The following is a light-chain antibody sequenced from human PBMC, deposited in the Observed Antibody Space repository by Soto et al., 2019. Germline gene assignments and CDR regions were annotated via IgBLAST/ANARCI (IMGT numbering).Light chain of an antibody. V-gene: IGLV1-44*01. J-gene: IGLJ2*01. Sequence: QSVLTQPPSASGTPGQRVTISCSGSSSNIGSNTVNWYQQLPGMAPKLLMYSNNQRPSGVPDRFSGSNSGTSASLAISGLQSEDEADYFCAAWDESLNGPVFGGGTKLTVL. CDR1: SSNIGSNT. CDR3: AAWDESLNGPV. CDR2: SNN.